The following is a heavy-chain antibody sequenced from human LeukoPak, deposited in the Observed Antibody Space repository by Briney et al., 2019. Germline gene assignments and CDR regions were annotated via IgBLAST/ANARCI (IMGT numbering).Heavy chain of an antibody. J-gene: IGHJ4*02. V-gene: IGHV4-34*01. CDR3: ARGLGLYYNVDY. CDR1: GGSFSGYY. D-gene: IGHD1-26*01. Sequence: PSETLSLTCAVYGGSFSGYYWSWIRQPPGKGLEWIGEINHSGSTNYNPSLKSRVTISVDTSKNQFSLKLSSVTAADTAVYYCARGLGLYYNVDYWGQGTLVAVSS. CDR2: INHSGST.